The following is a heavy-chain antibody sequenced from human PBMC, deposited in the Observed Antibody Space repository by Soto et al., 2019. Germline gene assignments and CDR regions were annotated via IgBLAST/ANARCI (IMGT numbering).Heavy chain of an antibody. CDR3: ARYSGYGDYSRIQKALNI. CDR1: GFTFSDYY. Sequence: AGGSLRLSCAASGFTFSDYYMSWIRQAPGKGLEWVSYISSSGSTIYYADSVKGRFTISRDNAKNSLYLQMNSLRAEDPAVYYCARYSGYGDYSRIQKALNICGQATMVTVSS. J-gene: IGHJ3*02. CDR2: ISSSGSTI. D-gene: IGHD4-17*01. V-gene: IGHV3-11*01.